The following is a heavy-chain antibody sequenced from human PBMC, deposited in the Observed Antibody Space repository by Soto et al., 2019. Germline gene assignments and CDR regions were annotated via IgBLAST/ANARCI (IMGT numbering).Heavy chain of an antibody. Sequence: QVQLQESGPGLVKPSQTLSLTCTVSGGSISSGGYYWSWIRQHPGKGLEWIGYIYYSGSTYYNPSLKSRVTISVDTYKNQFSLKLSSVTAADTAVYYCARGAGRYQLLYLHAFDIWGQGTMVTVSS. CDR3: ARGAGRYQLLYLHAFDI. CDR1: GGSISSGGYY. J-gene: IGHJ3*02. V-gene: IGHV4-31*03. CDR2: IYYSGST. D-gene: IGHD2-2*02.